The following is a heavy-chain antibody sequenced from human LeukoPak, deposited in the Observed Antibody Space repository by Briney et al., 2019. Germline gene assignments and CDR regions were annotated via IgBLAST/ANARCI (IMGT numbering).Heavy chain of an antibody. Sequence: GGSLRLSCAASGFTFSRSAMHWFRQAPGKGLDGVAVISYDERNKYYADSVKGGFTISRDNSNNTLYLQMNSLRADDTAVYYCARVVSLNYGFNGDDFDYWGQGTLVTVSS. J-gene: IGHJ4*02. V-gene: IGHV3-30*04. D-gene: IGHD3-10*01. CDR3: ARVVSLNYGFNGDDFDY. CDR2: ISYDERNK. CDR1: GFTFSRSA.